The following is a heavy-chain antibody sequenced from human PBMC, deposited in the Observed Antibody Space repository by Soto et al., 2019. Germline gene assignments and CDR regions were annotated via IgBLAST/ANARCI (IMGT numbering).Heavy chain of an antibody. V-gene: IGHV3-30*18. CDR2: ISYDGSNK. Sequence: PGGSLRLSCAASGFTFSSYGMHWVRQAPGKGLEWVAVISYDGSNKYYADSVKGRFTISRDNSKNTLYLQMNSLRAEDTAVYYCAKDSPTFKYIVVVPAAISYYMDVWGKGTTVTVS. CDR3: AKDSPTFKYIVVVPAAISYYMDV. D-gene: IGHD2-2*01. CDR1: GFTFSSYG. J-gene: IGHJ6*03.